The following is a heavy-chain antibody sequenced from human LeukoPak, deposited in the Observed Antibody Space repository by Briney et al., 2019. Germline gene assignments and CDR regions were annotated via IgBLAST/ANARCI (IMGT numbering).Heavy chain of an antibody. CDR2: ISSSSSTI. D-gene: IGHD5-18*01. J-gene: IGHJ6*02. CDR1: GFTFSSYS. CDR3: ARSLEGYSHGPYYYYYGMDV. Sequence: GGSLRLSCAASGFTFSSYSMNWVRQAPGKGLEWVSYISSSSSTIYYADSVKGRFTISRDNAKNSLYLQMNSLRAEDTAVYYCARSLEGYSHGPYYYYYGMDVWGQGTTVTVSS. V-gene: IGHV3-48*01.